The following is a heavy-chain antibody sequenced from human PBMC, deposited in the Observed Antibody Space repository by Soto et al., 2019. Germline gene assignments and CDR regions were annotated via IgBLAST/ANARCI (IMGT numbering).Heavy chain of an antibody. J-gene: IGHJ4*02. D-gene: IGHD3-3*01. CDR1: GYTFTTYG. Sequence: QVQLIQSGAEVKKPGASVKVSCKASGYTFTTYGISWVRQAPGQGLEWMGWISAFTGNTNYAQKLQGRVTMTTDTSTSPAYMELRSLRSDDTAIYYCSRDGADYDFWSGRGRFDYWGQGTLVTVSS. CDR3: SRDGADYDFWSGRGRFDY. V-gene: IGHV1-18*01. CDR2: ISAFTGNT.